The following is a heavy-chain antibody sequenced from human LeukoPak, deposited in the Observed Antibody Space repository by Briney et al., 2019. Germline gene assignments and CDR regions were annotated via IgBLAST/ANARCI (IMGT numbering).Heavy chain of an antibody. D-gene: IGHD2-21*02. J-gene: IGHJ4*02. Sequence: SETLSLTCAVSGVSFDDYYWSWVRQTPGKGLEWIGEINHSGYTNDSPSLKSRVTLSIDTSRRQFSLNLRSVTVADTGIYYCTRMTAGHDYWGQGTLVTVSS. CDR2: INHSGYT. V-gene: IGHV4-34*01. CDR1: GVSFDDYY. CDR3: TRMTAGHDY.